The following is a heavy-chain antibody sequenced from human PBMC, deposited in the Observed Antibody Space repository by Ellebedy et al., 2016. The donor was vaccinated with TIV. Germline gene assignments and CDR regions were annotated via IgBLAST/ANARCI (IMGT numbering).Heavy chain of an antibody. V-gene: IGHV3-7*03. CDR3: VTWGQSYGR. D-gene: IGHD3-16*01. Sequence: GESLKISCAASGFTFSGYWMSWVRQAPGKGQEWVANIKEDGSEAYYVDSVKGRFTISRDNAKNSLFLQMNSLRVDDTAVDYCVTWGQSYGRWGQGSLVTISS. J-gene: IGHJ4*02. CDR1: GFTFSGYW. CDR2: IKEDGSEA.